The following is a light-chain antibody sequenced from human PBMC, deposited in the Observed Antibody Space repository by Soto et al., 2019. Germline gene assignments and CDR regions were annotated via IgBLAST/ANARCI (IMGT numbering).Light chain of an antibody. V-gene: IGKV2-30*01. CDR1: HSLVYADGNTY. Sequence: VVMTQSPLSLPVTLGQPASSSCSSTHSLVYADGNTYLQWFQQRPGQSPRRLIYKISNRDSGVPDRFSGSGSGTDFTLQISRVEAEDVGVYYCMQGTHWPLTFGQGTRLEIK. CDR2: KIS. J-gene: IGKJ5*01. CDR3: MQGTHWPLT.